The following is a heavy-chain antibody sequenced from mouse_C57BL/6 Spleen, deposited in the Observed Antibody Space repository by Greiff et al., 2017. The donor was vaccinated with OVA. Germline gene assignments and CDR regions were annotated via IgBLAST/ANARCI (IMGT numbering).Heavy chain of an antibody. D-gene: IGHD2-5*01. J-gene: IGHJ2*01. CDR2: IDPSDSYT. Sequence: VQLQQPGAELVKPGASVKLSYKASGYTFTSYWMQWVKQRPGQGLEWIGEIDPSDSYTNYNQKFKGKATLTVDTSSSTAYMQLSSLTSEDSAVYYCAHSKDFDYWGQGTTLTVSS. CDR1: GYTFTSYW. V-gene: IGHV1-50*01. CDR3: AHSKDFDY.